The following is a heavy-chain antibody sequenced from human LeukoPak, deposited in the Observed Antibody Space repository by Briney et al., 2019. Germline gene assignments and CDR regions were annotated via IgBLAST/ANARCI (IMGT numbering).Heavy chain of an antibody. J-gene: IGHJ4*02. CDR1: GFTISNNY. CDR3: ARVDSSGRRKHYSDY. CDR2: IYGGGIT. D-gene: IGHD3-22*01. Sequence: GGSLRLSCAASGFTISNNYMTWVRQAPGKGLEWVSVIYGGGITNYADSVEGRFTISRDNSQNTLYLQMDSLTTEDTAVYYCARVDSSGRRKHYSDYWGQGALVTVSS. V-gene: IGHV3-66*02.